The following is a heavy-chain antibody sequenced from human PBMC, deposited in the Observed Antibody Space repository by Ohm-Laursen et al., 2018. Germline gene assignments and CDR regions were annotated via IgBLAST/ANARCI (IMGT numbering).Heavy chain of an antibody. J-gene: IGHJ4*02. CDR1: GFTFDDYA. Sequence: SLRLSCAASGFTFDDYAIHWVRQAPGKGLEWVSSISWNSGRITYADSVKCRFTISRDNAKNSLSLQMNSLRAEDTALYYCAKGAATVVTSLFDYWGQGTLVTVS. D-gene: IGHD4-23*01. CDR2: ISWNSGRI. CDR3: AKGAATVVTSLFDY. V-gene: IGHV3-9*01.